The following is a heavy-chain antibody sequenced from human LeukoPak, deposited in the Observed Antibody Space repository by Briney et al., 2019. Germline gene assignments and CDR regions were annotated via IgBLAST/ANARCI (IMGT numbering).Heavy chain of an antibody. J-gene: IGHJ4*02. Sequence: GASVKVSCKAAGYTLTNYAIHWVRQAPGQRLEWMGWFNSDTGNTEYSQKVQGRVTISRDTSENTAYMELNRLRPEDTAVFYCVRGGPNKSGWTLDYWGQGALVTVSS. CDR2: FNSDTGNT. CDR3: VRGGPNKSGWTLDY. V-gene: IGHV1-3*01. D-gene: IGHD6-19*01. CDR1: GYTLTNYA.